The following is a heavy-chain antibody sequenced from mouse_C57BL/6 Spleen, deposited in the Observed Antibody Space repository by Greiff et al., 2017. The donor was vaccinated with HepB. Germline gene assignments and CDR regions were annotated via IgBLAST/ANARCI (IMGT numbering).Heavy chain of an antibody. CDR1: GYAFTNYL. J-gene: IGHJ3*01. D-gene: IGHD2-12*01. CDR3: ARRREYDGFAY. CDR2: INPGSGGT. Sequence: VQLQQSGAELVRPGTSVKVSCKASGYAFTNYLIEWVKQRPGQGLEWIGVINPGSGGTNYNEKFKGKATLTADKSSSTAYMQLSSLTSEDSAVYFCARRREYDGFAYWGQGTLVTVSA. V-gene: IGHV1-54*01.